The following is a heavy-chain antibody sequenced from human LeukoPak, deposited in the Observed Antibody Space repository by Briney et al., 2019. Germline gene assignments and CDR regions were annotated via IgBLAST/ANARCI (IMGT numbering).Heavy chain of an antibody. CDR2: IYYSGST. CDR3: AKHGHSGSSRLNWFDP. J-gene: IGHJ5*02. V-gene: IGHV4-39*01. D-gene: IGHD6-13*01. CDR1: GGSISRSYYY. Sequence: PSETLSLTCTVSGGSISRSYYYWGWIRQPPGKGLEWIGSIYYSGSTYYNPSLKSRVTISVDTSKNQFSLKLSSVTAADTAVYYCAKHGHSGSSRLNWFDPWGQGTLVTVSS.